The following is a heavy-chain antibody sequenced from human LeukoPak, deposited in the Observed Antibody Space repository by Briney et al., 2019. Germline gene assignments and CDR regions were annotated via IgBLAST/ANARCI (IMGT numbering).Heavy chain of an antibody. V-gene: IGHV4-28*05. D-gene: IGHD3-10*01. CDR3: ARKTDAKSYYPD. Sequence: SETLSLTCSVSGSSIASLNRWGWIRQPPGKGLEWIGYIYYTGSIYYNPSLKSRVTMSVDTSKNQFSLRLSSVTAVDTAVYYCARKTDAKSYYPDWGQGTLVTVSS. CDR2: IYYTGSI. J-gene: IGHJ4*02. CDR1: GSSIASLNR.